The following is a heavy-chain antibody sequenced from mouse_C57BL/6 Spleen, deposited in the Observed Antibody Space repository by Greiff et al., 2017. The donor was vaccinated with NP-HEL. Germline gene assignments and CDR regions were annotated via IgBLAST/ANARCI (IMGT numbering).Heavy chain of an antibody. CDR2: IDPSDSYT. Sequence: QVQLQQPGAELVKPGASVKLSCKASGYTFTSYWMQWVKQRPGQGLEWIGEIDPSDSYTNYNQKFKGKATLTVDTSSSTAYMQLSSLTSEDSAVCYCARGPLAAVVAKWYFDVWGTGTTVTVSS. V-gene: IGHV1-50*01. D-gene: IGHD1-1*01. CDR3: ARGPLAAVVAKWYFDV. CDR1: GYTFTSYW. J-gene: IGHJ1*03.